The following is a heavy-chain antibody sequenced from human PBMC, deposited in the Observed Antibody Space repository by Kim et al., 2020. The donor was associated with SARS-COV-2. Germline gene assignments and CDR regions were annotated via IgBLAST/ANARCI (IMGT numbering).Heavy chain of an antibody. CDR2: INHSGST. D-gene: IGHD6-13*01. Sequence: SETLSLTCAVYGGSFSGYYWSWIRQPPGKGLEWIGEINHSGSTNYKPSLKSRVTISVDTSKNQFSLKLSSVTAADTAVYYCARVSGYSSSWDRFDPWGQGTLVTVSS. V-gene: IGHV4-34*01. J-gene: IGHJ5*02. CDR1: GGSFSGYY. CDR3: ARVSGYSSSWDRFDP.